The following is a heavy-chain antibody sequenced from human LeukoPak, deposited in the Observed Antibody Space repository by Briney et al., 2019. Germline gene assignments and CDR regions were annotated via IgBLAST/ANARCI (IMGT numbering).Heavy chain of an antibody. CDR1: GYTFTGYY. Sequence: ASVKVSCKASGYTFTGYYMHWVRQAPGQGLEWMGWINPNSGGTNYAQKFQGRVTMTRDASISTAYMELSRLRSDDAAVYYCARGPSGYDYYYYYMDVWGKGTTVTVSS. J-gene: IGHJ6*03. CDR2: INPNSGGT. V-gene: IGHV1-2*02. CDR3: ARGPSGYDYYYYYMDV. D-gene: IGHD5-12*01.